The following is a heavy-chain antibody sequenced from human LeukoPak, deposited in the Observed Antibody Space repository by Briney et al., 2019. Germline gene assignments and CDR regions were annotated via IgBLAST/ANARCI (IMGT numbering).Heavy chain of an antibody. CDR1: GFTFSSYS. D-gene: IGHD2-15*01. CDR2: ISSSSSYI. Sequence: PGGSLRLSCAASGFTFSSYSMNWVRQAPGKGLEWVSSISSSSSYIYYVDSVKGRFTISRDNAKNSLYLQMNSLRAEDTAVYYCARGYCSGGSCRKLDYWGQGTLVTVSS. V-gene: IGHV3-21*01. CDR3: ARGYCSGGSCRKLDY. J-gene: IGHJ4*02.